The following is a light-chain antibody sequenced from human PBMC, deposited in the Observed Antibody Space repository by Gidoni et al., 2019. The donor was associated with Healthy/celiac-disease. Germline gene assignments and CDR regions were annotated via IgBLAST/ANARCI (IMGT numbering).Light chain of an antibody. Sequence: QSALTQPASVSGSPAQPITLSCTGTSSDVGGYNYASWHQQHPGKAPKLMIYDVSTPPSGVSNRFSGSKSGNTASLTISGLQAEDEADYYCSSYTSSSTWVFGGGTKLTVL. V-gene: IGLV2-14*01. CDR2: DVS. J-gene: IGLJ3*02. CDR3: SSYTSSSTWV. CDR1: SSDVGGYNY.